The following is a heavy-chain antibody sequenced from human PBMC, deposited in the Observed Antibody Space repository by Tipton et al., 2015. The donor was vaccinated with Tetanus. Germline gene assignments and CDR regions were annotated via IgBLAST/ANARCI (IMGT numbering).Heavy chain of an antibody. CDR1: GDSGSRHY. V-gene: IGHV4-31*03. CDR2: IYYSGTT. CDR3: ARAELRRGFSGYLYYDL. Sequence: TLSLTCSVSGDSGSRHYWGWVRQLPGKGLEWIGCIYYSGTTYYNPSLRSRLSISVDTSKNQFSLSLASVTAADTAIYYCARAELRRGFSGYLYYDLWGRGILVTVSS. D-gene: IGHD5-12*01. J-gene: IGHJ2*01.